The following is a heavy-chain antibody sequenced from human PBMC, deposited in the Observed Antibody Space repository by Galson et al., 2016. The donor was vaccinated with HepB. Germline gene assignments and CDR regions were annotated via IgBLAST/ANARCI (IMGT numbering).Heavy chain of an antibody. CDR3: ARGYSSSWYLYYFDY. CDR1: GLTFSNYG. D-gene: IGHD6-13*01. V-gene: IGHV3-33*01. Sequence: SLRLSCAASGLTFSNYGMHWVRQAPGKGLEWVAVIWYDGSNKYYADSVKGRFTISRDNSKNTLYPQMNSLRAEDTAVHYCARGYSSSWYLYYFDYWGQGTLVTVSS. CDR2: IWYDGSNK. J-gene: IGHJ4*02.